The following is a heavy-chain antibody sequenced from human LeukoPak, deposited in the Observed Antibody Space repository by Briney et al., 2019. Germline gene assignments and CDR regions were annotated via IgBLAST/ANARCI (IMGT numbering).Heavy chain of an antibody. CDR2: ITSYI. CDR3: ARDLTGAVFDF. Sequence: GGSLRLSCAGSGLIFSKYNMNWVRQAPGKGLEWISSITSYISYADSVRGRLTISRDNAKNTVYLQMNSLRAEDTAVYYCARDLTGAVFDFWGQGTLVSVSS. V-gene: IGHV3-21*01. J-gene: IGHJ4*02. D-gene: IGHD1-26*01. CDR1: GLIFSKYN.